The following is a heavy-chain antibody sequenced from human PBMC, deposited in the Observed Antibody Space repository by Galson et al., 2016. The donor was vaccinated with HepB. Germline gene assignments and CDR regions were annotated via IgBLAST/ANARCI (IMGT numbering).Heavy chain of an antibody. J-gene: IGHJ3*02. CDR1: GFSFGSYA. CDR3: AKKGYSSGKFDAFGI. CDR2: ISGDGTNK. Sequence: SLRLSCAASGFSFGSYAMHWVRQTPAKGLEWVAVISGDGTNKYYADSVKGRFTISRDNSKSTLYLQMSSLRADDTAVYSCAKKGYSSGKFDAFGIWGQGTVVTVSS. V-gene: IGHV3-30*18. D-gene: IGHD6-19*01.